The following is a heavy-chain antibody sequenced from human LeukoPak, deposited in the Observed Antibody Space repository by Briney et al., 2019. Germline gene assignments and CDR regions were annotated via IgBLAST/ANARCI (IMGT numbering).Heavy chain of an antibody. CDR3: ARGRITIFGVVRYFDY. J-gene: IGHJ4*02. CDR2: INHSGST. D-gene: IGHD3-3*01. Sequence: SETLSLTCAVYGGSFSGYYWSWIRQPPGKGLQWIGEINHSGSTNYNPSLKSRVTISVDTSKNQFSLKLSSVTAADTAVYYCARGRITIFGVVRYFDYWGQGTLVTVSS. CDR1: GGSFSGYY. V-gene: IGHV4-34*01.